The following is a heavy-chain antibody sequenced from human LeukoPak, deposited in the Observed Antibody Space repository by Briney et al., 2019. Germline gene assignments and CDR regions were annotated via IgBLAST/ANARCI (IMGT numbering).Heavy chain of an antibody. J-gene: IGHJ6*03. CDR2: LYTSGST. V-gene: IGHV4-61*02. CDR3: ARSVEGYCSGGSCYYYYYMDV. CDR1: GASISSGNYF. D-gene: IGHD2-15*01. Sequence: PSETLSLTCNVSGASISSGNYFWSWIRQPAGKGLQWIGRLYTSGSTDYNPSLKSRVTISGDTSKNQFSLTLSSVTAADTAVYYCARSVEGYCSGGSCYYYYYMDVWGKGTTVTVSS.